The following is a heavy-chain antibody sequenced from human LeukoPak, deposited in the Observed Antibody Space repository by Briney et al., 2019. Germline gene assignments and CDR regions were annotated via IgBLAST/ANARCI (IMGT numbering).Heavy chain of an antibody. CDR2: IRQDGDDK. CDR3: ARVRRPLVTPLHDAFDI. CDR1: GFTFSNYW. J-gene: IGHJ3*02. D-gene: IGHD4-23*01. V-gene: IGHV3-7*01. Sequence: GGSLRLSCTASGFTFSNYWMSWVRQAPGKGLEWVANIRQDGDDKKYVDSVKGRFTISRDNAKNSLYLQMYNLRAEDTAVYYCARVRRPLVTPLHDAFDIWGQGTMVTVSS.